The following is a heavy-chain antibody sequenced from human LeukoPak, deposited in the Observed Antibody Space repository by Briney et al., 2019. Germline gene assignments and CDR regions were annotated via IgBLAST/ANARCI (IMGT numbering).Heavy chain of an antibody. V-gene: IGHV4-59*11. D-gene: IGHD3-3*01. J-gene: IGHJ4*02. CDR1: GGSISSHY. CDR3: ARAGGGFWSGYPPMGYFDY. Sequence: PSETLSLTCTVPGGSISSHYWSWIRQPPGKVLEWIGYIYYSGSTNYNPSLKSRVTISVDTSKNQFSLKLSSVTAADTAVYYCARAGGGFWSGYPPMGYFDYWGQGTLVTVSS. CDR2: IYYSGST.